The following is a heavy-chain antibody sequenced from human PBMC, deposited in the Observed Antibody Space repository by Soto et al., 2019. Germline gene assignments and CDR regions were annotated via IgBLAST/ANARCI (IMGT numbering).Heavy chain of an antibody. Sequence: PGESLKISCKGSGYSFTSYWIGWVRQMPGKDLEWMGIIYPGDSDTRYSPSFQGQVTISADKSICTAYLQWSSLKASDTAMYYCARLGGTTLGYYYYMDVWGKGTTVTVSS. CDR2: IYPGDSDT. CDR3: ARLGGTTLGYYYYMDV. V-gene: IGHV5-51*01. J-gene: IGHJ6*03. D-gene: IGHD1-7*01. CDR1: GYSFTSYW.